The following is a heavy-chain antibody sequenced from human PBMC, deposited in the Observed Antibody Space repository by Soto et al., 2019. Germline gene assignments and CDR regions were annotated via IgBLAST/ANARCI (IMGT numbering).Heavy chain of an antibody. CDR3: ARAIIGSGTVYYYMDV. V-gene: IGHV3-48*01. J-gene: IGHJ6*03. CDR2: ISSTSDTI. Sequence: EVQLVESGGGLIQPGGSLRLSCAASAFTFSAYSMNWVRQAPGKGLEWVSYISSTSDTIHYTDSVKGRFTISRDNARNSLYLQMNSLRVEDTAVYYCARAIIGSGTVYYYMDVWGKGTTVTVSS. CDR1: AFTFSAYS. D-gene: IGHD3-10*01.